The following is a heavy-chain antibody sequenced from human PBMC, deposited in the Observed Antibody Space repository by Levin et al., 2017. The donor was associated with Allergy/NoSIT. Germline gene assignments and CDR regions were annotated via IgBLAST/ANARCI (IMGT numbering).Heavy chain of an antibody. CDR1: GDSVSSPNYY. D-gene: IGHD3-9*01. CDR3: ARQSLRYSSDF. J-gene: IGHJ4*02. Sequence: SETLSLTCNVSGDSVSSPNYYWTWIRQPPGKGLEWIGYIYYSGIANYNPPLRSRVTISVDTSKNQFYLKLNSVTAADTAVYYCARQSLRYSSDFWGQGTLVTVSS. V-gene: IGHV4-61*01. CDR2: IYYSGIA.